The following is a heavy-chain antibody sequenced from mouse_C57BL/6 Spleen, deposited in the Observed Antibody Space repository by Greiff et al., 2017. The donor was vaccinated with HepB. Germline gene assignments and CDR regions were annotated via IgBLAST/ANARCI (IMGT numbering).Heavy chain of an antibody. CDR1: GYTFTSYD. V-gene: IGHV1-85*01. D-gene: IGHD1-1*01. Sequence: VMLVASGPELVKPGASVKLSCKASGYTFTSYDINWVKQRPGQGLEWIGWIYPRDGSTKYNEKFKGKATLTVDTSSSTAYMELHSLTSEDSAVYFCARFTTVVGFDYWGQGTTLTVSS. CDR2: IYPRDGST. CDR3: ARFTTVVGFDY. J-gene: IGHJ2*01.